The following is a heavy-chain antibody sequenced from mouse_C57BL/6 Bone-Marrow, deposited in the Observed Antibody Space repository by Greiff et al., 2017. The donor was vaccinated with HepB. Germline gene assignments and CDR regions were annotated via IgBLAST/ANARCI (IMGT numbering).Heavy chain of an antibody. CDR2: ISSGGSYT. CDR3: ARRGTVEAMDY. V-gene: IGHV5-6*01. J-gene: IGHJ4*01. D-gene: IGHD1-1*01. Sequence: EVQLVESGGDLVKPGGSLKLSCAASGFTFSSYGMSWVRQTPDKRLEWVATISSGGSYTYYPDSVKGRFTISRDNAKNTLYLQMSSLKSEDTAMYYCARRGTVEAMDYWGQGTSVTVSS. CDR1: GFTFSSYG.